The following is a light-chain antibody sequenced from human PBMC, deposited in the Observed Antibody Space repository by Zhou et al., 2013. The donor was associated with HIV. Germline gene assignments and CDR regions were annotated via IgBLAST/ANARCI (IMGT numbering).Light chain of an antibody. CDR3: QQYDAFPLT. Sequence: DIQMTQSPSSLSASVGERVTITCRASQGVRNYLAWFQQKPGKAPTSLIYAASRLQPGVPSRFSGSGSGTDFTLTISSLQPEDFATYYCQQYDAFPLTFGGGTKV. CDR1: QGVRNY. V-gene: IGKV1-16*01. J-gene: IGKJ4*01. CDR2: AAS.